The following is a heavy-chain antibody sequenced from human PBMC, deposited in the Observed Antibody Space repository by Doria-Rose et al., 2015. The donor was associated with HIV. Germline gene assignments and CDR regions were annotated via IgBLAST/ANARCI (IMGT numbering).Heavy chain of an antibody. CDR2: MFSDDER. V-gene: IGHV2-26*01. CDR1: GVSLSSPGMG. Sequence: QITLKESGPVLVKLTETLTPTCTVSGVSLSSPGMGVSWIRQPPGKALEWPVDMFSDDERSYKTSLKSRVTISSGTSKSQVVLTMTDMGPVDTATYYCARIKSSRWYHKYYFDFWGQGTLVIVSA. D-gene: IGHD6-13*01. CDR3: ARIKSSRWYHKYYFDF. J-gene: IGHJ4*02.